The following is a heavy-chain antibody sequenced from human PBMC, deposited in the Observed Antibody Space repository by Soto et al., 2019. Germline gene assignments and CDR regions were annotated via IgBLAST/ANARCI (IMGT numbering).Heavy chain of an antibody. Sequence: SETLSLTCTVSGGSISSYYWSWIRQPPGKGLEWIGYIYYSGSTNYNPSLKSRVTISVDTSKNQFSLKLSSVTAADTAVYYCARVLNDFWSGYSHYYYYYMDVWGKGTTVTVSS. J-gene: IGHJ6*03. CDR1: GGSISSYY. CDR2: IYYSGST. D-gene: IGHD3-3*01. V-gene: IGHV4-59*01. CDR3: ARVLNDFWSGYSHYYYYYMDV.